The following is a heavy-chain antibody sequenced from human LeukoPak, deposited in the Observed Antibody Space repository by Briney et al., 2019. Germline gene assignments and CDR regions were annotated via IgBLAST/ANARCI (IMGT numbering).Heavy chain of an antibody. V-gene: IGHV4-38-2*02. Sequence: PSETLSLTCTVSGNSISSGDNYWGWIRQPPGKGLEWIGSIYHSGSTYYNPSLKSRVTISVDTSKNQFSLKLSSVTAADTAVYYCARVFHSPWRGGYDYEYYYYYMDVWGKGTTVTVSS. D-gene: IGHD5-12*01. J-gene: IGHJ6*03. CDR1: GNSISSGDNY. CDR3: ARVFHSPWRGGYDYEYYYYYMDV. CDR2: IYHSGST.